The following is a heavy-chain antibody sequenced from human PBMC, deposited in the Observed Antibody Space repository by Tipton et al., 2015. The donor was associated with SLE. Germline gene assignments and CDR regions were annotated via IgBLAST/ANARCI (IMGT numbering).Heavy chain of an antibody. CDR3: ARRPQADFFDY. D-gene: IGHD6-6*01. CDR1: GDSISSVNYY. Sequence: TLSLTCSVSGDSISSVNYYWSWIRQRPGKGLEWIGHIYYSGSTYYNPSLKSRLTISVDTSKNQFSLRLTSVTAADTAVYYCARRPQADFFDYWSQGTLVTVSS. V-gene: IGHV4-30-4*01. J-gene: IGHJ4*02. CDR2: IYYSGST.